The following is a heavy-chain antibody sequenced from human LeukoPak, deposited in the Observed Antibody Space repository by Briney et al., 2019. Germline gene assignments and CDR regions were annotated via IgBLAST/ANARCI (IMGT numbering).Heavy chain of an antibody. CDR2: IYYSGST. Sequence: SETLSLTCTVSGGSIGNKYWSWIRQPPGKGLEWIGYIYYSGSTNYNPSLKSRVTISVDTSKNQFSLKLSSVTAADTAVYYCARVYYSNSYDYWYFDLWGRGTLVTVSS. J-gene: IGHJ2*01. D-gene: IGHD6-13*01. CDR3: ARVYYSNSYDYWYFDL. CDR1: GGSIGNKY. V-gene: IGHV4-59*01.